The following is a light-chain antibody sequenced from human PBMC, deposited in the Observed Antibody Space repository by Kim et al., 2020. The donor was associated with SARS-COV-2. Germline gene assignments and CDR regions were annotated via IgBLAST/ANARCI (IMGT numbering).Light chain of an antibody. V-gene: IGLV2-14*03. CDR3: SSYSSTSTVL. CDR1: SSDVGGYDY. CDR2: DVT. J-gene: IGLJ2*01. Sequence: QSALTQPASMSGSPGQSITISCTGTSSDVGGYDYVSWYQQHPGKAPKLMIYDVTNRPSGVSNRFSGSKSGNMASLTISGLQAEDEADYYCSSYSSTSTVLFGGGTQLTVL.